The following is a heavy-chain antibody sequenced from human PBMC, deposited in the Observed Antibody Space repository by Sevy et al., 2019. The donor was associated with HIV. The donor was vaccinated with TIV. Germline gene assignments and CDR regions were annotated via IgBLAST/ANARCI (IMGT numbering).Heavy chain of an antibody. CDR3: ARDPRIFGDYLLTYFDY. D-gene: IGHD4-17*01. V-gene: IGHV3-33*01. Sequence: GGSLRLSCVASGFAFSDYGMHWVRQAPGKGLEWVAVICYDGNKQHDADSVRGRFTISGDNSKNKQYLQLSSLRAEDTAVYYCARDPRIFGDYLLTYFDYWGQGVLVTVSS. CDR2: ICYDGNKQ. CDR1: GFAFSDYG. J-gene: IGHJ4*02.